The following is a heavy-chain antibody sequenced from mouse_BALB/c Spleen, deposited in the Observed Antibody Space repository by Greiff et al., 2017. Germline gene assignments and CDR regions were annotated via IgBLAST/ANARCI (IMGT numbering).Heavy chain of an antibody. CDR3: ARWDQKGFCDY. CDR2: ISSGSSTI. Sequence: EVQRVASGGGLVQPGGSRKLSCAASGFTFSSFGMHWVRQAPEKGLEWVAYISSGSSTIYYADTVKGRFTISRDNPKNTLFLQMTSLRSEDTAMYYCARWDQKGFCDYWGQGTTLTVSS. CDR1: GFTFSSFG. V-gene: IGHV5-17*02. J-gene: IGHJ2*01. D-gene: IGHD4-1*01.